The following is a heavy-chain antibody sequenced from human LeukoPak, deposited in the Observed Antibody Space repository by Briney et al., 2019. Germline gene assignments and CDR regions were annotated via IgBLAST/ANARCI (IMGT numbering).Heavy chain of an antibody. V-gene: IGHV1-24*01. CDR2: FDVEDGEI. CDR1: GYTLTQLS. D-gene: IGHD3-3*01. CDR3: ATNRQIMILGVVIMPAFDI. Sequence: ASVKVSCTVSGYTLTQLSVHWVRQAPGKGMEWMGGFDVEDGEIIYAQKFQGRVTMTEYTSTDTAYMELSSMRSEDTAVYYCATNRQIMILGVVIMPAFDIWGQGTMVTVSS. J-gene: IGHJ3*02.